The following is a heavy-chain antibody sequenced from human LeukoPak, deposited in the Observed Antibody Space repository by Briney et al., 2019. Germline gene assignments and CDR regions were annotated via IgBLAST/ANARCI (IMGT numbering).Heavy chain of an antibody. Sequence: ASVKASCKASGYTFTGYYMHWVRQAPGQGLEWIGRINPNSGGTNYAQKFQGRVTMTRDTSISTAYMELSRLRSDDTAVYYCAEGSSGWYDAFDIWGQGTMVTVSS. CDR1: GYTFTGYY. CDR3: AEGSSGWYDAFDI. J-gene: IGHJ3*02. CDR2: INPNSGGT. V-gene: IGHV1-2*06. D-gene: IGHD6-19*01.